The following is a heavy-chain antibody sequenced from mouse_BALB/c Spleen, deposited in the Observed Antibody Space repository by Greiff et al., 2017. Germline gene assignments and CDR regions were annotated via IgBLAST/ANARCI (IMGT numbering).Heavy chain of an antibody. CDR2: IYPGNSDT. J-gene: IGHJ3*01. CDR1: GYSFTSYW. CDR3: TRGDHITTVPAY. V-gene: IGHV1-5*01. D-gene: IGHD1-1*01. Sequence: EVQLHQSGTVLARPGASVKMSCKASGYSFTSYWMHWVKQRPGQGLEWIGAIYPGNSDTSYNQKFKGKAKLTAVTSASTAYMELSSLTNEDSAVYYCTRGDHITTVPAYWGQGTLVTVSA.